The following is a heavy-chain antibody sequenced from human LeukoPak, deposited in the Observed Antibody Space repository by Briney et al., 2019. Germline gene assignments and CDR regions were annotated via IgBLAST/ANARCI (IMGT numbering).Heavy chain of an antibody. CDR3: ARAVAGFDY. CDR2: ISSSRSSI. J-gene: IGHJ4*02. CDR1: GVSFSTYC. V-gene: IGHV3-48*02. Sequence: GGSLLLPCAAFGVSFSTYCTNWFRQAPGKGLEWVSYISSSRSSIYYADSVKGRFTISRDNAKNSLYLQMNSLRDEDTAVYYCARAVAGFDYWGQGTLVTVSS. D-gene: IGHD6-19*01.